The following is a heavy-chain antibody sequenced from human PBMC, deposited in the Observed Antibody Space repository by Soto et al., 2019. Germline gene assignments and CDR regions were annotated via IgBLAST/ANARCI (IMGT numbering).Heavy chain of an antibody. D-gene: IGHD6-13*01. J-gene: IGHJ4*02. CDR3: ARLTSSSWSYYFDY. CDR1: GGSISSYY. CDR2: IYYSGST. Sequence: SETLSLTCTVSGGSISSYYWSWIRQPPGKGLEWIGYIYYSGSTNYNPSLKSRVTISVDTSKNQFSLKLSSVTAADTAVYYCARLTSSSWSYYFDYWGQGTLVTVSS. V-gene: IGHV4-59*01.